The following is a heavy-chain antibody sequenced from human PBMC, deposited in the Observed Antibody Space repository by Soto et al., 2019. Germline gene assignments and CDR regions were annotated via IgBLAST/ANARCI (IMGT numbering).Heavy chain of an antibody. CDR2: INPSGGST. CDR3: ARGYGSGSYYNEPQIDY. D-gene: IGHD3-10*01. V-gene: IGHV1-46*01. CDR1: GYTFTSYY. Sequence: ASVKVSCKASGYTFTSYYMHWVRQAPGQGLEWMGIINPSGGSTSYAQKFQGRVTMTRDTSTSTVYMELSSLRPEDTAVYYCARGYGSGSYYNEPQIDYWGQGTLVTVSS. J-gene: IGHJ4*02.